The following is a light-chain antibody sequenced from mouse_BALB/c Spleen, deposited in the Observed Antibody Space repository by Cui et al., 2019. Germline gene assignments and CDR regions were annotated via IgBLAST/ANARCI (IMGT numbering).Light chain of an antibody. J-gene: IGKJ1*01. CDR2: DTN. CDR1: SSVSY. CDR3: QQWSSYPRT. Sequence: QIVLTQSPAIMSASPGEKVIMTCSASSSVSYMYWYQQKPGSSPRLLIYDTNNLAAGVPVSFSGSGSGTSYSLTISRMEAEDAATYYCQQWSSYPRTFGGGTKLEIK. V-gene: IGKV4-55*01.